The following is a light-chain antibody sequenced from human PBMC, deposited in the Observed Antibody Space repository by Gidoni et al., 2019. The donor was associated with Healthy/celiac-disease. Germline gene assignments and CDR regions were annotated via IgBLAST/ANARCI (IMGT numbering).Light chain of an antibody. CDR3: QQYYSTPHT. CDR1: QSVLYSSNNKNY. V-gene: IGKV4-1*01. Sequence: DIVMTQSPDSLAVSLGERVTINCKSSQSVLYSSNNKNYLAWYQQKPGQPPKLLIYWASTRESGVPDRFSGSGSGTDFTLTISSLQAEDVAVYYCQQYYSTPHTFSPGTKVDIK. CDR2: WAS. J-gene: IGKJ3*01.